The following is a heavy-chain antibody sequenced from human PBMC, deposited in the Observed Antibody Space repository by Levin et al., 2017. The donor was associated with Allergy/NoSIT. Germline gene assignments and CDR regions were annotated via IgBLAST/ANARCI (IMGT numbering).Heavy chain of an antibody. CDR3: ARQLGSGSYYPLDY. J-gene: IGHJ4*02. CDR2: IDPSDSYT. V-gene: IGHV5-10-1*01. Sequence: GESLKISCKGSGYSFTNYWISWVRQMPGKGLEWMGKIDPSDSYTNYSPSFQGHVTISADKSINTAYLQWSSLKASDTAMYYCARQLGSGSYYPLDYWGQGTLVTVSS. CDR1: GYSFTNYW. D-gene: IGHD3-10*01.